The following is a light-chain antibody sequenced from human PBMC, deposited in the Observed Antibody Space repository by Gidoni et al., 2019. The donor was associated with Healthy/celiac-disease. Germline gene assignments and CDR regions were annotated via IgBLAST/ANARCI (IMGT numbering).Light chain of an antibody. V-gene: IGKV4-1*01. CDR1: QSVLYSSNNKNY. CDR3: QQYYSTPPT. Sequence: DIVMTQSPASLAVSLGERATINCKSSQSVLYSSNNKNYLAWYQQKPGQPPKLLIYGASTRESGVPDRFSGSGSGTDFTLTISSLQAEDVAVYYCQQYYSTPPTFGQGTKVEIK. J-gene: IGKJ1*01. CDR2: GAS.